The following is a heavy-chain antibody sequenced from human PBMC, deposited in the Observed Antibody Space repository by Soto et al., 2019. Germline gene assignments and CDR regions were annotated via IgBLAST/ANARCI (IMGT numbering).Heavy chain of an antibody. CDR1: GCTFSSYA. V-gene: IGHV1-69*06. J-gene: IGHJ3*02. CDR2: IIPIFGTA. Sequence: GASVKFSFKASGCTFSSYAISWVRQAPGQGLEWMGGIIPIFGTANYAQKFQGRVTITADKYKSTPYMELSRLRSEDTAVYYCARDRWELHAFDSWGQGKMVTVSS. CDR3: ARDRWELHAFDS. D-gene: IGHD1-26*01.